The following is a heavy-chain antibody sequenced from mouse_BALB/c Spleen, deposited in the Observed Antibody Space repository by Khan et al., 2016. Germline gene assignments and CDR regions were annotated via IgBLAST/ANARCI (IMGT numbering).Heavy chain of an antibody. CDR3: ARYRYYYGISRYFDV. D-gene: IGHD1-1*01. V-gene: IGHV9-3-1*01. CDR2: INTYSGES. CDR1: GYTFTNYG. Sequence: QIQLVQSGPELKKPGKTVKISCKASGYTFTNYGMNWVKQAPGKGLKWMGWINTYSGESTYADDFKGRFAFSLETSANTAYLQINNLKNEDTATXFCARYRYYYGISRYFDVWGAGTTVTVSS. J-gene: IGHJ1*01.